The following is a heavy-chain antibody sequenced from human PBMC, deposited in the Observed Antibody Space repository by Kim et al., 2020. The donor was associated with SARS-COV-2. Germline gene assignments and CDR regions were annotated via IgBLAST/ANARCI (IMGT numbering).Heavy chain of an antibody. CDR2: SRNKVESYAT. CDR3: YSRMVATAIIDY. V-gene: IGHV3-73*01. D-gene: IGHD5-18*01. Sequence: GGSLRLSCAASGFIFSGFAVNWVRQAPGKGLEWIGRSRNKVESYATVYAASVKGRFTISRDDLKNTAYLHMNSLKSEDSAVYYCYSRMVATAIIDYWGQG. CDR1: GFIFSGFA. J-gene: IGHJ4*02.